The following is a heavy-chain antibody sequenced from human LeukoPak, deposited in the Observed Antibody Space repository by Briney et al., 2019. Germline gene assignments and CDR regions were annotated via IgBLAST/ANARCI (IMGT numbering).Heavy chain of an antibody. D-gene: IGHD3-22*01. V-gene: IGHV3-33*06. J-gene: IGHJ2*01. CDR2: IWYDGSNK. CDR3: AKASDSSGYYPKGNWYFDL. Sequence: PGGSLRLSCAASGFTFSSYGMHWVRQAPGKGLEWVAVIWYDGSNKYYADSVKGRFTISRDNSKNTLYLQMNSLRAEDTAVYYCAKASDSSGYYPKGNWYFDLWGRGTLATVSS. CDR1: GFTFSSYG.